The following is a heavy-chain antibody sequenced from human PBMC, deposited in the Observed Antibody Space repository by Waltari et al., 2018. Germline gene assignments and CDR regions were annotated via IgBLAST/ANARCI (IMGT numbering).Heavy chain of an antibody. Sequence: QVQLVQSGAEVKKPGSSVKVSCKASGGTFSSYAISWVRQAPGQGLEWMGGSIPYFGTANYAPKFQGRVTSTADESTSTAYMELSSLRSEDTAVYYCARTYYYDSSGYYSPFDYWGQGTLVTVSS. D-gene: IGHD3-22*01. CDR2: SIPYFGTA. CDR3: ARTYYYDSSGYYSPFDY. CDR1: GGTFSSYA. J-gene: IGHJ4*02. V-gene: IGHV1-69*01.